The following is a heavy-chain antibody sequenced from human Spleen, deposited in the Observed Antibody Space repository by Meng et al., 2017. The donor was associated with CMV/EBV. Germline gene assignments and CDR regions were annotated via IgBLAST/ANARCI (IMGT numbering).Heavy chain of an antibody. V-gene: IGHV4-34*01. Sequence: GCYWSWIRQPPGKGLEWIGEINHSGSANYNPSLKSRVTISVDTSKNQFSVKLSSVTAADTAVYYCARGGLTYYYDSSGYYSRHRFDYWGQGTLVTVSS. CDR3: ARGGLTYYYDSSGYYSRHRFDY. D-gene: IGHD3-22*01. CDR1: GCY. CDR2: INHSGSA. J-gene: IGHJ4*02.